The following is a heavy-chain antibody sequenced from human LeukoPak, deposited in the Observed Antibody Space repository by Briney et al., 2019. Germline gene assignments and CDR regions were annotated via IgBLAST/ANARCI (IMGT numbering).Heavy chain of an antibody. Sequence: GSLRLSCAASGFTFSSYAMHWVRQAPGKGLEWVAVISYDGSNKYYADSVKGRFTISRDNSKNTLYLQMNSLRAEDTAVYYCARERTAIYFDYWGQGTLVTVSS. CDR3: ARERTAIYFDY. V-gene: IGHV3-30-3*01. CDR2: ISYDGSNK. J-gene: IGHJ4*02. CDR1: GFTFSSYA. D-gene: IGHD5-18*01.